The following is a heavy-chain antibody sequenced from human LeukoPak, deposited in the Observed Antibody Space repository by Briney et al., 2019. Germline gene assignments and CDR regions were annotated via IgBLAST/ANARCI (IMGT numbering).Heavy chain of an antibody. CDR2: IYYSGST. V-gene: IGHV4-39*01. D-gene: IGHD5-24*01. Sequence: PSETLSLTCTVSGGSISSSRYYWGWIRQPPGKGLEWIGSIYYSGSTYYNPSLKSRVTISVDTSKNQFSLKLGSVTAADTAVYYCARQDSYEMALTWGQGTLVTVSS. CDR3: ARQDSYEMALT. CDR1: GGSISSSRYY. J-gene: IGHJ5*02.